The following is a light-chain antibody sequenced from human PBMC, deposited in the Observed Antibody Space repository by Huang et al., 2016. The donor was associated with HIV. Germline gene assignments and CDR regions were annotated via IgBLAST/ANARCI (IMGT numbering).Light chain of an antibody. Sequence: DIVMTQSPLSLPVTPGEPASISCRSSQSLLHSNGYNYLHWYLQKPGPSQQLLIYLGANRASGVPDRFSGSGSGTNFTLKISRVEAEDVGVYYCMQALQTPFTFGPGTKVDIK. V-gene: IGKV2-28*01. CDR1: QSLLHSNGYNY. J-gene: IGKJ3*01. CDR3: MQALQTPFT. CDR2: LGA.